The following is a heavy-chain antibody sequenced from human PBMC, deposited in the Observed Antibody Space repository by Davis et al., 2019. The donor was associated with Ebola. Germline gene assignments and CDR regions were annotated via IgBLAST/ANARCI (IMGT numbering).Heavy chain of an antibody. Sequence: PGGSLRLSCAASGFTFSSYGMHWVRHAPGKGLEWMAVISYDGSDKYYADSVKGRFTISRDNSKNTLYLQMNSLRAEDTALYYCAREARGYSSGCFDYWGQGTLVTVSS. CDR1: GFTFSSYG. V-gene: IGHV3-30*03. CDR2: ISYDGSDK. CDR3: AREARGYSSGCFDY. J-gene: IGHJ4*02. D-gene: IGHD6-19*01.